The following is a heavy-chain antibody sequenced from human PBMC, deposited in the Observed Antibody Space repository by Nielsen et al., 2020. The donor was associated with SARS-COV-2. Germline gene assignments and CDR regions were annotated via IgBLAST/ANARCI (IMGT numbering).Heavy chain of an antibody. CDR3: ARGGQDDSGTERRGMDV. V-gene: IGHV5-51*01. J-gene: IGHJ6*02. CDR1: GYTFSNFW. D-gene: IGHD3-10*01. CDR2: IYPRDSDT. Sequence: GESLKISCKASGYTFSNFWIGWVRQMPGKGLEWMGIIYPRDSDTRYSPSFQGQVTISADKSITTAYLQWSSLKASDTAIYYCARGGQDDSGTERRGMDVWGQGTTVTVSS.